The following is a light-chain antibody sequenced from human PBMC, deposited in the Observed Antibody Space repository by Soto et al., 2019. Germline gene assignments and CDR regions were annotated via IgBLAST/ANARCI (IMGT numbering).Light chain of an antibody. CDR1: SSDVGGYNY. J-gene: IGLJ2*01. Sequence: QSALTQPASVSGSPGQSITISCTGTSSDVGGYNYVSWYQQHPGKAPKLMIYEVSNRPSGVYNRFSGSKSGNTASLTISGLQAEDEADNYCSSYTRSSTLVFGGGTKLTVL. CDR2: EVS. CDR3: SSYTRSSTLV. V-gene: IGLV2-14*01.